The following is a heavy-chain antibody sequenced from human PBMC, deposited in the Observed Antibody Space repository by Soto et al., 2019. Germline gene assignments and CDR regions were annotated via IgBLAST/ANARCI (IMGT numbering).Heavy chain of an antibody. Sequence: GGSLRLSCAASGFTFSNAWMSWVRQAPGKGLEWVGRIKSKTDGGTTDYAAPVKGRFTISRDDSKNTLYLQMNSLKTEDTAVYYCTTDHARLQYMFDYWGHGTLVTVSS. D-gene: IGHD4-4*01. CDR2: IKSKTDGGTT. J-gene: IGHJ4*01. CDR3: TTDHARLQYMFDY. CDR1: GFTFSNAW. V-gene: IGHV3-15*01.